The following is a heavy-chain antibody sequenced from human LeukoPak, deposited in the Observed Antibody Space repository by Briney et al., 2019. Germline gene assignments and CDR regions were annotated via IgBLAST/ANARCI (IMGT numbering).Heavy chain of an antibody. Sequence: SVKVSCKASGGTFSSYAISWVRQAPGQGLEWMGGIIPIFGTANYAQKFQGRVTISTDESTSTAYMELSSLRSEDTAVYYCASKPPASRDYYYYMDVWGKGTTVTVSS. V-gene: IGHV1-69*05. CDR2: IIPIFGTA. J-gene: IGHJ6*03. CDR1: GGTFSSYA. CDR3: ASKPPASRDYYYYMDV.